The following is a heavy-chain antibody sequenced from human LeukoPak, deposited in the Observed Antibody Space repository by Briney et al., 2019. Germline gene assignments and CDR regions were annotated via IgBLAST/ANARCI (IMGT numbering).Heavy chain of an antibody. V-gene: IGHV1-18*01. D-gene: IGHD3-22*01. CDR2: ISAYNGNT. J-gene: IGHJ1*01. CDR1: GYTFTNYG. CDR3: ARDYYDSSGYAEYFHH. Sequence: AASVKVSCKASGYTFTNYGISWVRQASGQGLEWMGWISAYNGNTNYAQKLQGRVTMTTDTSTSTAYMELRSLRSDDTAVYYCARDYYDSSGYAEYFHHWGQGTLVTVSS.